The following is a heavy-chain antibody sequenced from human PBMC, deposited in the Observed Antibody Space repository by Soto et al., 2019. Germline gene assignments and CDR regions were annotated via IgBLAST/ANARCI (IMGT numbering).Heavy chain of an antibody. V-gene: IGHV1-46*01. CDR1: GYTCTSYY. J-gene: IGHJ6*02. D-gene: IGHD2-2*02. CDR2: INPSGGST. Sequence: APVKVACKXAGYTCTSYYMHWVRQAPGQGLEWMGIINPSGGSTSYAQKFQGRVTMTGDTSTSTVYMELSSLRSEDTAVYYCATRGYCSSTSCYKGYYYGMDVWGQGTTVTVSS. CDR3: ATRGYCSSTSCYKGYYYGMDV.